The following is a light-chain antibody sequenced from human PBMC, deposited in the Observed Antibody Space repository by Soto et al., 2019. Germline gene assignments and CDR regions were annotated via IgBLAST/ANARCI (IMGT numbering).Light chain of an antibody. V-gene: IGLV2-14*01. CDR3: SSYSTSSTLV. CDR1: SSDVGAYNY. CDR2: DVN. Sequence: QSALTQPASVSGSPGQSITISCTGTSSDVGAYNYVSWYQQHPGKAPKLMIYDVNNRPSGVSNRFSGSKSGNTASLTISGLQAEDEAVYYCSSYSTSSTLVFGGGTKLTVL. J-gene: IGLJ2*01.